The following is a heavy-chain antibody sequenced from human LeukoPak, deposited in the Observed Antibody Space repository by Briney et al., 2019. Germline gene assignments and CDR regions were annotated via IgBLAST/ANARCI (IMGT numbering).Heavy chain of an antibody. CDR3: ARKRAVAGSPPDY. D-gene: IGHD6-19*01. CDR2: ITATGDTA. CDR1: GFTFTKCA. J-gene: IGHJ4*02. V-gene: IGHV3-23*01. Sequence: PGGSLRLSCVASGFTFTKCAMSWIRQAPGKGLEWVAIITATGDTAYYADSVKGRFTISRDNSRNTLYLQMNSLRAEDTAVYYCARKRAVAGSPPDYWGQGTLVTVSS.